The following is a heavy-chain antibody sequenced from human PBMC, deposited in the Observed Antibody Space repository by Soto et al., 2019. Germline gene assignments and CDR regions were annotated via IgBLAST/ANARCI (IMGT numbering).Heavy chain of an antibody. CDR1: GFSFSTYG. J-gene: IGHJ5*01. V-gene: IGHV3-33*01. CDR3: ARGRGIYCVTSACLGWLDP. Sequence: QVQLVESGGGVVQPGRSLRLSCAASGFSFSTYGMHWVRQAPGKGLEWVAVIWYDGSNKYFADSVKGRFTVSRDNSKNTLYLQMNSLTVEDTAVYYCARGRGIYCVTSACLGWLDPWGQETQVTVSS. D-gene: IGHD2-21*01. CDR2: IWYDGSNK.